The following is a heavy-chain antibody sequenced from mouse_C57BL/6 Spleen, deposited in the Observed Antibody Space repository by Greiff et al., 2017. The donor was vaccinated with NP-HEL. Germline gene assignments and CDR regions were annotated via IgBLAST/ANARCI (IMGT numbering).Heavy chain of an antibody. V-gene: IGHV1-15*01. J-gene: IGHJ3*01. Sequence: VQLKQSGAELVRPGASVTLSCKASGYTFTDYEMHWVKQTPVHGLEWIGAIDPETGGTAYNQKFKGKAILTADKSSSTAYMELRSLTSEDSAVYYCTRFGQPPPFAYWGQGTLVTVSA. CDR1: GYTFTDYE. D-gene: IGHD3-1*01. CDR3: TRFGQPPPFAY. CDR2: IDPETGGT.